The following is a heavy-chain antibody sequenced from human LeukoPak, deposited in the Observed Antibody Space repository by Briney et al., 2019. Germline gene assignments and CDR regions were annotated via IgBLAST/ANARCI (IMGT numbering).Heavy chain of an antibody. CDR2: ISGGGGGT. CDR1: GFTFSDYA. Sequence: PGGSLRLSCAAFGFTFSDYAMSWVRQAPGKGLEWVSGISGGGGGTYYAASVKGRFTISRDNSKNTVSLQMNSLRAEDTAVYYCAQDAWTTGRGFFQYWGQGTPVTVSS. V-gene: IGHV3-23*01. D-gene: IGHD4-17*01. J-gene: IGHJ1*01. CDR3: AQDAWTTGRGFFQY.